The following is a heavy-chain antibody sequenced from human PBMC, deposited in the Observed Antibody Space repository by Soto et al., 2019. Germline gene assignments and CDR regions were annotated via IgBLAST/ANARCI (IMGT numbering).Heavy chain of an antibody. Sequence: QVQLVQSGAEVKKPGSSVKVSCKASGGTFSSYAISWVRQAPGQGLEWMGGIIPLCGTTNYAQKFQGRVTSTADESPSTAYEELSSLRSEDTAVYYCARKSRYCRGGSCYFLPGIDYWGQGTLVTVSS. CDR1: GGTFSSYA. CDR2: IIPLCGTT. CDR3: ARKSRYCRGGSCYFLPGIDY. V-gene: IGHV1-69*12. D-gene: IGHD2-15*01. J-gene: IGHJ4*02.